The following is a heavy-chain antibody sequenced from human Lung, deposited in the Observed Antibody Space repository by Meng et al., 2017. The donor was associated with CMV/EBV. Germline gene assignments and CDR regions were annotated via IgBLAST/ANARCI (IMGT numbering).Heavy chain of an antibody. CDR2: IKQDGSEK. J-gene: IGHJ3*02. CDR3: ASPRRGAFGI. Sequence: GESXKISCAASGFTFSSYWMSWVRQAPGKGLEWVANIKQDGSEKYYVDSVKGRFTISRDNAKNSLYLQMNSLRAEDTAVYYCASPRRGAFGIWGQGTMVTVSS. D-gene: IGHD3-10*01. V-gene: IGHV3-7*01. CDR1: GFTFSSYW.